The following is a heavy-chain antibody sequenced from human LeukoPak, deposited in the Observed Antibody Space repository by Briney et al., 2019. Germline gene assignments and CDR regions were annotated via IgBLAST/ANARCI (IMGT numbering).Heavy chain of an antibody. J-gene: IGHJ4*02. CDR2: MSPNSGNT. Sequence: VASVKVSCKASGYTFTSYDINWVRQATGQGLEWVGWMSPNSGNTDYAQKFQGRVTFTRNTSINTAYMELSSLRSEDTAVYYCARWELRRDGIDYWGQGTLVTVSS. CDR1: GYTFTSYD. D-gene: IGHD1-26*01. V-gene: IGHV1-8*03. CDR3: ARWELRRDGIDY.